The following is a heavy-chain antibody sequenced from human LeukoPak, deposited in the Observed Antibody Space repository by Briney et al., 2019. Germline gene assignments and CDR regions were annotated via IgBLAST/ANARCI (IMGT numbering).Heavy chain of an antibody. CDR3: ASVNDSRLDY. J-gene: IGHJ4*02. Sequence: SETLSLTCTVSGGSISSSRYYWGWIRQPPGKGLEWIGSMYYSGSTYYNPSLKSRVTISVDTSKNQFSLKLSSVTAADTAVYYCASVNDSRLDYWGQGTLVTVSS. CDR1: GGSISSSRYY. CDR2: MYYSGST. V-gene: IGHV4-39*07. D-gene: IGHD2-21*02.